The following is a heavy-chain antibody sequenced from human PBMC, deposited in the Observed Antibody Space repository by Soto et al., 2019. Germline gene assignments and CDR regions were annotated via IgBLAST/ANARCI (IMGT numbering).Heavy chain of an antibody. V-gene: IGHV1-18*01. CDR1: G. Sequence: GISWVRQAPGQGLEWMGWISAYNGNTNYAQKLQGRVTMTTDTSTSTAYMELRSLRSDDTAVYYCARGAARLRRYGMDVWGQGTTVTVSS. CDR2: ISAYNGNT. J-gene: IGHJ6*02. CDR3: ARGAARLRRYGMDV. D-gene: IGHD6-6*01.